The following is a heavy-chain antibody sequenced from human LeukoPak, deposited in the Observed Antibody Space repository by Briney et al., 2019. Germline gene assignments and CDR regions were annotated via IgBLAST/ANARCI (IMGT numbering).Heavy chain of an antibody. CDR2: ISSDGDST. D-gene: IGHD3-10*01. CDR3: VRSSASSGPNCFDP. Sequence: GGSLRLSCSASGFTFSTYAMHWVRQAPGKGLEYVSAISSDGDSTYNADSVKGRFTISRDNSKNTLYLQMSSLRTEDTAVYYCVRSSASSGPNCFDPWGQGTLVTVSS. CDR1: GFTFSTYA. V-gene: IGHV3-64D*09. J-gene: IGHJ5*02.